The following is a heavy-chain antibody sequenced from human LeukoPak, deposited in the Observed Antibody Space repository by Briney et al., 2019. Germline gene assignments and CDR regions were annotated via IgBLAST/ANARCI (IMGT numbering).Heavy chain of an antibody. CDR1: GYTFTSYY. J-gene: IGHJ4*02. D-gene: IGHD3-9*01. CDR2: INPSGGST. Sequence: ASVKVSCKASGYTFTSYYMHWVRQAPGQGLEWMGIINPSGGSTSYAQKFQGRVTMTRDMSTSTVYMELSSLRSEDTAVYYCARDVASLRYFDWFFLNWGQGTLVTVSS. CDR3: ARDVASLRYFDWFFLN. V-gene: IGHV1-46*01.